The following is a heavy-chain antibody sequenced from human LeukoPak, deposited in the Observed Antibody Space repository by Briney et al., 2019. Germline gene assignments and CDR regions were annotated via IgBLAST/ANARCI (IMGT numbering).Heavy chain of an antibody. D-gene: IGHD2-21*01. CDR2: ISSSSSTI. J-gene: IGHJ3*02. Sequence: GGSLRLSCAASGFTFSSYSINWVRQAPGKGLEWVSYISSSSSTIYYADSVKGRFTISRDNAKNSLYLQMNSLRDEDTAVYYCASPIVVVIATRDAFDIWGQGTMVTVSS. V-gene: IGHV3-48*02. CDR3: ASPIVVVIATRDAFDI. CDR1: GFTFSSYS.